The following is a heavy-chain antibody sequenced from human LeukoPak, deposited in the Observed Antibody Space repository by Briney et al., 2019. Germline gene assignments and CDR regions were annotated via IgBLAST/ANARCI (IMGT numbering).Heavy chain of an antibody. CDR2: IIWEGCST. V-gene: IGHV3-43D*03. CDR3: TVQLERQDC. CDR1: GFTFDDYA. J-gene: IGHJ4*02. D-gene: IGHD1-1*01. Sequence: PGGSLRLSCAASGFTFDDYAMHWVRQAPGKGLEWVSLIIWEGCSTYYADSVTGRFTISGDNSKNSRYLQMNSLKPEDTDVYYCTVQLERQDCWGQGTLVTVSS.